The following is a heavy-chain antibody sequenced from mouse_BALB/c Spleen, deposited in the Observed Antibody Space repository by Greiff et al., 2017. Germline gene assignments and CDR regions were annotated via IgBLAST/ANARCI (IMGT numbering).Heavy chain of an antibody. J-gene: IGHJ4*01. CDR1: GFTFSSFG. Sequence: EVMLVESGGGLVQPGGSRKLSCAASGFTFSSFGMHWVRQAPEKGLEWVAYISSGSSTIYYADTVKGRFTISRDNPKNTLFLQMTSLRSEDTAMYYCARSIWGYAMDYGGQGTSVTVSS. D-gene: IGHD1-1*02. CDR2: ISSGSSTI. V-gene: IGHV5-17*02. CDR3: ARSIWGYAMDY.